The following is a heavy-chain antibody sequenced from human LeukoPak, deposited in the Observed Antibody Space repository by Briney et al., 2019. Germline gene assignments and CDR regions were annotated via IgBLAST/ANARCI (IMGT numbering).Heavy chain of an antibody. V-gene: IGHV4-34*01. CDR1: GGSFNTYY. Sequence: SETLSLTCAVYGGSFNTYYWNWIRQSPGKGLEWIGEINHSGSTNYNPSLKSRVTISVDTSKNQFSLKLSSVTAADTAVYYCARLFRRSYSSSPGWGQGTLVTVSS. CDR2: INHSGST. J-gene: IGHJ4*02. D-gene: IGHD6-6*01. CDR3: ARLFRRSYSSSPG.